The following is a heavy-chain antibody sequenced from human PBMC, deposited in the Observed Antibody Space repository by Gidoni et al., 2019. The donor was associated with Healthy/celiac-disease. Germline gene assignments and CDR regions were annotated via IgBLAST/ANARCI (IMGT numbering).Heavy chain of an antibody. D-gene: IGHD3-22*01. CDR2: ISGSGGST. V-gene: IGHV3-23*01. Sequence: EVQLLESGGGLVQPGGSLRLSCAASGFTFRSYAMSWVRQAPGKGLEWVSAISGSGGSTYYPDPVKGRFTISRDNSKNTLYLQMNSLRAEDTAVYYCAKDPGDYDSSGYYSGDAFDIWGQGTMVTVSS. CDR3: AKDPGDYDSSGYYSGDAFDI. CDR1: GFTFRSYA. J-gene: IGHJ3*02.